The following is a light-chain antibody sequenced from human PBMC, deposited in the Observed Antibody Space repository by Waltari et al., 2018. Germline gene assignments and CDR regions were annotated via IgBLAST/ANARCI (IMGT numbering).Light chain of an antibody. CDR3: SSYAGNYIYV. V-gene: IGLV2-8*01. CDR1: SGYIGTYDL. J-gene: IGLJ1*01. CDR2: AVT. Sequence: QSALTQPPSASGSPGQSVTISCTGTSGYIGTYDLVSWYQQPPGKAPKVIVYAVTKRPSGVPDRFSGSKSGDTAFLTVSGLQAEDEADYYCSSYAGNYIYVFGTGTEVTVL.